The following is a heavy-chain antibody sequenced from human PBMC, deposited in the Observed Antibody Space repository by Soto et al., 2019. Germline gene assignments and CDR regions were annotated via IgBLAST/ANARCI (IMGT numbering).Heavy chain of an antibody. D-gene: IGHD2-2*01. CDR2: INPSGGST. V-gene: IGHV1-46*03. Sequence: QVQLVQSGAEVKKPGASVKVSCKASGYTFTSYYMHWVRQAPGQGLEWMGIINPSGGSTSYAQKFQGRVTMTRDTSTSTVYRERSSLRSEDTAVYYCARGYCSITSCYGGNVWGKGTTVTVSS. CDR3: ARGYCSITSCYGGNV. J-gene: IGHJ6*04. CDR1: GYTFTSYY.